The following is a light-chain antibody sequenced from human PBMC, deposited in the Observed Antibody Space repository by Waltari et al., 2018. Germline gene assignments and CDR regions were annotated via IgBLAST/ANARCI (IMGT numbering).Light chain of an antibody. CDR3: QQYDKWLRYS. J-gene: IGKJ2*01. Sequence: IVMTQSPATLSVSPGERATLSCRASQSISTNLAWFQEKPGQAPRLLIDGASTRATGVPARFRGSGSGTYFTLVISSLQSEDFAVYYCQQYDKWLRYSFGQGTKLEIK. CDR1: QSISTN. CDR2: GAS. V-gene: IGKV3-15*01.